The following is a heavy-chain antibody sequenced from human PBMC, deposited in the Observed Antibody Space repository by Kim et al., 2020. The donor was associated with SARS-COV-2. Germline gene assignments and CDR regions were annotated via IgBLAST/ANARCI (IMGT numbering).Heavy chain of an antibody. V-gene: IGHV3-11*05. CDR1: GFTFSDYY. CDR2: ISSSGTYK. Sequence: GGSLRLSCAASGFTFSDYYMTWIRQAPGKGLEWVSYISSSGTYKKYADSLKGRFTISRDNAKNSLYLQMNSLRADDAAVYYCARVPVGSSSWYYFDYWGQGTLVTVSS. J-gene: IGHJ4*02. D-gene: IGHD6-13*01. CDR3: ARVPVGSSSWYYFDY.